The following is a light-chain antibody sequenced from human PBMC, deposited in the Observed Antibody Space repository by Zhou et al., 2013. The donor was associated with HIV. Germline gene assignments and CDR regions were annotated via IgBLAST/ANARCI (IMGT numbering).Light chain of an antibody. V-gene: IGKV1-9*01. CDR1: QGIDSY. J-gene: IGKJ4*01. CDR2: TAS. CDR3: QHYNDYPLT. Sequence: DIQLTQSPSFLSASLGDRVTITCRASQGIDSYLNWYAQEPGKAPKLLIYTASTLQGGVSSRFSGSRSGTEFTLTISSLQPEDFATYYCQHYNDYPLTFGAGPRWRSN.